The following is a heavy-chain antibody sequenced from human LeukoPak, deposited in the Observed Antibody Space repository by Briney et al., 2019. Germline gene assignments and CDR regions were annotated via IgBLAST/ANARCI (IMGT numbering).Heavy chain of an antibody. V-gene: IGHV3-30*02. CDR3: TRDRFYAMDA. CDR2: ILYDGSNK. J-gene: IGHJ6*02. Sequence: GGSLRLSCAASGFTFSIYGMHWVRQAPGKGLEWVAFILYDGSNKYFADSVKGRFTISRDNAKDTLYLQMNSLRPEDTAVYYCTRDRFYAMDAWGQGTTVIVSS. CDR1: GFTFSIYG.